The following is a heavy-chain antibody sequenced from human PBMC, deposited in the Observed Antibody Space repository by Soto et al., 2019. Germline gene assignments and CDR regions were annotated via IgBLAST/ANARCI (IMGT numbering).Heavy chain of an antibody. CDR1: GGSIRSSSYY. J-gene: IGHJ5*02. CDR3: ARQLRDYYCSGSALRWFDP. CDR2: FYYSGST. D-gene: IGHD3-10*01. Sequence: PSETLSPPCPVSGGSIRSSSYYWGWIRQPPGKGVEGIGSFYYSGSTYYNPSLKSRVTISVDTSKNQFSLKLSSVTAADTAVYYCARQLRDYYCSGSALRWFDPWGQGTLVTVSS. V-gene: IGHV4-39*01.